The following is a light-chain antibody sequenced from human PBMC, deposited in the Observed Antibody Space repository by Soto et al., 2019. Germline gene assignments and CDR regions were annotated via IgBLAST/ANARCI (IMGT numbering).Light chain of an antibody. V-gene: IGLV2-14*01. Sequence: QSVLTQPASVSGSPGQSITISCTGTSSDVGGYNYVSWYQQHPGKAPKLMIYEVSNRPSGVSNRFSGSKSGNTASLTISGLQDEDAADYYCSSYTSSSTLYVFGTGTKLTVL. CDR2: EVS. J-gene: IGLJ1*01. CDR3: SSYTSSSTLYV. CDR1: SSDVGGYNY.